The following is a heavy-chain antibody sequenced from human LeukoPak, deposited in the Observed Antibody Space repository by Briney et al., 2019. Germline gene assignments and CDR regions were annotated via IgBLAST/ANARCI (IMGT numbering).Heavy chain of an antibody. CDR1: GFTFSSYE. Sequence: GGSLRLSCAASGFTFSSYEMNWVRQAPGKGLEWVSYISSTGSTIYYADSVKGRFTISRDNAKNSLYLQLNSLRAEDTAVHYCARVHRSSAWKFDSWGQGTLVTVSS. D-gene: IGHD6-19*01. CDR3: ARVHRSSAWKFDS. J-gene: IGHJ4*02. CDR2: ISSTGSTI. V-gene: IGHV3-48*03.